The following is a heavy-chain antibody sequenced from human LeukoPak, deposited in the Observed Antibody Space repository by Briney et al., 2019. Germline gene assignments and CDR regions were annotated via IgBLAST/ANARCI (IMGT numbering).Heavy chain of an antibody. J-gene: IGHJ4*02. D-gene: IGHD3-10*01. CDR3: AKRNTMVRGGPCFDY. Sequence: GGSLRLSCAASGFTFSSYAMSWVRQAPGKGLEWVSAISGSGGSTYYADSVKGRFIISRDNSKNTLYLQMNSLRAEDTAIYYCAKRNTMVRGGPCFDYWGQGLLVTVSS. V-gene: IGHV3-23*01. CDR1: GFTFSSYA. CDR2: ISGSGGST.